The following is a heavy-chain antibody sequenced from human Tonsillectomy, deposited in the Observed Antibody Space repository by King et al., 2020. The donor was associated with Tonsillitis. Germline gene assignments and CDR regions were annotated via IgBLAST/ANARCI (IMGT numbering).Heavy chain of an antibody. V-gene: IGHV4/OR15-8*02. CDR1: GVSIRSTNW. CDR2: IYHDGDT. Sequence: VQLQESGPGLVKPWETLSLTCDVSGVSIRSTNWWTWVRQSPVKGLEWIGEIYHDGDTNFNPSLKSRVTLSVDKPKNEFSLYLNSVTAADTAVYYCVKKTTVTDYLDSWGQGILVTVSS. D-gene: IGHD4-17*01. CDR3: VKKTTVTDYLDS. J-gene: IGHJ4*02.